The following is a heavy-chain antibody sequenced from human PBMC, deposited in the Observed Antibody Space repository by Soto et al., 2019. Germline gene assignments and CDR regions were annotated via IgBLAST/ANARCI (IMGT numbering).Heavy chain of an antibody. CDR3: ARDKMVRGVYYYYYGMDV. J-gene: IGHJ6*02. CDR2: IWYDGSNK. Sequence: VGSLRLSCAASGFTFSSYGMHWVRQAPGKGLEWVAVIWYDGSNKYYADSVKGRFTISRDNAKNTLYLQMNSLRAEDTAVYYCARDKMVRGVYYYYYGMDVWGQGTTVTVSS. CDR1: GFTFSSYG. V-gene: IGHV3-33*01. D-gene: IGHD3-10*01.